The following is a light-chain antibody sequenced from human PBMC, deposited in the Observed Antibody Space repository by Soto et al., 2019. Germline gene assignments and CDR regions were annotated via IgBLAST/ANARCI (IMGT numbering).Light chain of an antibody. Sequence: VLTQSPGTLSLSAGERATLSCRASQSVAGNRLAWYQQKPGQAPRLLIYGASTRAAGIPDRFSGSGSGTDFTLTISRLEPEGFGVFFCHHYGRSPIFTFGPGTTVDMK. CDR3: HHYGRSPIFT. CDR1: QSVAGNR. V-gene: IGKV3-20*01. J-gene: IGKJ3*01. CDR2: GAS.